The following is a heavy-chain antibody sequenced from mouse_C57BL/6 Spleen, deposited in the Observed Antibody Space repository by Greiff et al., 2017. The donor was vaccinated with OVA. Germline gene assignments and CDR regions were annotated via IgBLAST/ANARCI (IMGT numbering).Heavy chain of an antibody. CDR2: IWRGGST. Sequence: QVQLQQSGPGLVQPSQSLSITCTVSGFSLTSYGVHWVRQSPGKGLEWLGVIWRGGSTDYNAAFMSRLSITKDNSKSQVFFKMNSLQADDTAIYYCAKNYGYVSVYAMDYWGQGTSVTVSS. V-gene: IGHV2-5*01. D-gene: IGHD2-2*01. J-gene: IGHJ4*01. CDR1: GFSLTSYG. CDR3: AKNYGYVSVYAMDY.